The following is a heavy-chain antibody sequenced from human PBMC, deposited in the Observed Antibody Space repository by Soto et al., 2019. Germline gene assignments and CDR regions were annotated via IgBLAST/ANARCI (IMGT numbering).Heavy chain of an antibody. J-gene: IGHJ4*02. CDR3: ARGPRDYYGSKSFDS. CDR2: IYYSGST. D-gene: IGHD3-22*01. Sequence: PSETLSLTCTVSGGSISSGGYYWSWIRQHPGKGLEWIGYIYYSGSTYYNPSLKSRVTISVDTSKNQFSLKLSSVTAADTAVYYCARGPRDYYGSKSFDSWGQGTLVTVSS. CDR1: GGSISSGGYY. V-gene: IGHV4-31*03.